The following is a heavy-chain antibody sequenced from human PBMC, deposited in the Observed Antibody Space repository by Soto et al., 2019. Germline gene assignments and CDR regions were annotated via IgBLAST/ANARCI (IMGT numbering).Heavy chain of an antibody. V-gene: IGHV3-23*01. Sequence: VSLRLSCAASGVTFSSYAMSWVRQATGKGLEWVSAISGSGGNTYYADSVKGRFTISRDNSKNTLYLQMNGLRAEDTAVYYCAKSITARPFDYWGQGALVTVSS. D-gene: IGHD6-6*01. CDR1: GVTFSSYA. CDR2: ISGSGGNT. J-gene: IGHJ4*02. CDR3: AKSITARPFDY.